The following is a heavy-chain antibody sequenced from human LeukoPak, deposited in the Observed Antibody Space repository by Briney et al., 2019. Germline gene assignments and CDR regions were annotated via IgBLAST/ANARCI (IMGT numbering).Heavy chain of an antibody. V-gene: IGHV3-74*01. D-gene: IGHD3-22*01. J-gene: IGHJ5*02. Sequence: GGSLRLSCAASGFTFSSYAMNWVRQAPGKGLEWVSRINPDGSTTTYADSVKGRFTISRDNAKNTVFLQMNSLRAEDTAMYYCARVLSGSWDWFDPWGQGTLVTVSS. CDR2: INPDGSTT. CDR3: ARVLSGSWDWFDP. CDR1: GFTFSSYA.